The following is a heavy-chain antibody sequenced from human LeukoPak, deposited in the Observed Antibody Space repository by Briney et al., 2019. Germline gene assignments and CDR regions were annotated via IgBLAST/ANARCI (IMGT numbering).Heavy chain of an antibody. CDR3: ARDPRYFDWLLTLWYFDY. Sequence: GGSLRLSCAASGFTFDDYGMSWVRQAPGKGLEWVSGINWNGGSTGYADSVKGRFTISRDNAKNSLYLQMNSLRAEDTALYYCARDPRYFDWLLTLWYFDYWGQGTLVTVSS. V-gene: IGHV3-20*04. D-gene: IGHD3-9*01. CDR2: INWNGGST. J-gene: IGHJ4*02. CDR1: GFTFDDYG.